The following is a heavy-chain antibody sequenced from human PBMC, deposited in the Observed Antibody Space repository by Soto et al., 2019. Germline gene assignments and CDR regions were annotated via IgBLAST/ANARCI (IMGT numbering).Heavy chain of an antibody. Sequence: PEGSLRLSCEASGLVFSSFWMSWVRQAPGKGLEWVAYIKQDGSEKYYVDSVKGRFTISRDNPKSSLYLQMNNLRAEDTSVYYCRRGHKGLEVWHRETRVTVCS. J-gene: IGHJ6*02. CDR1: GLVFSSFW. V-gene: IGHV3-7*01. CDR2: IKQDGSEK. CDR3: RRGHKGLEV.